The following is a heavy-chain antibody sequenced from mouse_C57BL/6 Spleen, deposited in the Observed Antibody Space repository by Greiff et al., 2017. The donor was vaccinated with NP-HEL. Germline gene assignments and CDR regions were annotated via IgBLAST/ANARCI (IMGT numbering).Heavy chain of an antibody. J-gene: IGHJ4*01. Sequence: QVQLKESGPGLVQPSQRLSITCTVSGFSLTSYGVHWVRQSPGKGLEWLGVIWSGGSTDYNAAFISRLSISKDNSKSQVFFKMNSLQADDTAIYYCATLVTTNYAMDYWGQGTSVTVSS. V-gene: IGHV2-2*01. CDR1: GFSLTSYG. CDR2: IWSGGST. CDR3: ATLVTTNYAMDY. D-gene: IGHD2-5*01.